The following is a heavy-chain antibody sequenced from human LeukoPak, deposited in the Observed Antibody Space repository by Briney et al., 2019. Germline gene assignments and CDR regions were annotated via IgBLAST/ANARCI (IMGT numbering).Heavy chain of an antibody. CDR3: ARTYFFGY. CDR1: GGSISSGGYY. V-gene: IGHV4-31*03. Sequence: SETLSPTCTVSGGSISSGGYYWSWIRQHPGKGLEWIGYIYYSGSTYYTPSLKSRVTISVDTSKNQFSLKLSSVTAADTAVYYCARTYFFGYWGQGTLVTVSS. J-gene: IGHJ4*02. CDR2: IYYSGST.